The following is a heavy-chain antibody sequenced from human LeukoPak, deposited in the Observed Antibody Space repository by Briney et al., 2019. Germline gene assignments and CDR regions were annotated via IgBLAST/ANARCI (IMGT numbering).Heavy chain of an antibody. D-gene: IGHD6-13*01. CDR2: IYYGGST. CDR1: GGSISSGDYY. V-gene: IGHV4-30-4*01. Sequence: PSETLSLTCTVSGGSISSGDYYWSWIRQPPGKGLEWIGYIYYGGSTYYNPSLKSRVTISVDTSKNQFSLKLSSVTAADTAVYYCARGWDSSSWMLDYWGQGTLVTVSS. CDR3: ARGWDSSSWMLDY. J-gene: IGHJ4*02.